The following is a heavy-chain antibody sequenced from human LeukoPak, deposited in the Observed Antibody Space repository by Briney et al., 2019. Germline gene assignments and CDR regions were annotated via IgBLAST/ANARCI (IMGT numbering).Heavy chain of an antibody. Sequence: GGSLRLSCAASGFTFSSYGMHWVRQAPGKGLEWVAFIRYDGSNKYYADSVKGRFTISRDNSKNALYLQMNSLRAEDTAVYYCAKVYLTYGDYSGFDYWGQGTLVTVSS. CDR3: AKVYLTYGDYSGFDY. CDR2: IRYDGSNK. CDR1: GFTFSSYG. J-gene: IGHJ4*02. D-gene: IGHD4-17*01. V-gene: IGHV3-30*02.